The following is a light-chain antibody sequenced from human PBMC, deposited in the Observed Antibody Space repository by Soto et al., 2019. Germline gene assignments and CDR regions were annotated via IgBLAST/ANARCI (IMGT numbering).Light chain of an antibody. V-gene: IGKV3-15*01. CDR3: QQYGSSPWT. Sequence: IAMTKSPATLSVSPGERATLSCRASQSVSSNLAWYQQKPGQAPRLLIYGASTRVTGIPARFSGSGSGTEFTLTISRLEPEDFAVYYCQQYGSSPWTFGQGPKVDI. CDR1: QSVSSN. CDR2: GAS. J-gene: IGKJ1*01.